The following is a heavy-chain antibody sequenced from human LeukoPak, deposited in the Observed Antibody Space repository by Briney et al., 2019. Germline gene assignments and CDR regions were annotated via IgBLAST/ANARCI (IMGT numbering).Heavy chain of an antibody. Sequence: ASVKVSCKASGYTFTSYGISWVRQAPGQGLEWMGWISAYNGNTNYAQKLQGRVTMTTDTSTSTAYMELRSLRSDDTAVYYCARYYGSGSYYKPFDYWGQGTLVTVSS. D-gene: IGHD3-10*01. V-gene: IGHV1-18*01. CDR1: GYTFTSYG. CDR3: ARYYGSGSYYKPFDY. CDR2: ISAYNGNT. J-gene: IGHJ4*02.